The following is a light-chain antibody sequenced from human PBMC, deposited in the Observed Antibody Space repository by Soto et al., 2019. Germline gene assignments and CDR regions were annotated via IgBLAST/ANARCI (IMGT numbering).Light chain of an antibody. CDR2: SNY. J-gene: IGLJ1*01. CDR3: AAWDDSLNGHYV. Sequence: QSVLTQPPSASGTPGQRVTISCSGSSSNIGSNYVYWYQQLPGTAPKLLIYSNYQRPSGVPDRFSGSKSGTSASLVISGLQSEDEADYYCAAWDDSLNGHYVFGTGTKVTVL. V-gene: IGLV1-44*01. CDR1: SSNIGSNY.